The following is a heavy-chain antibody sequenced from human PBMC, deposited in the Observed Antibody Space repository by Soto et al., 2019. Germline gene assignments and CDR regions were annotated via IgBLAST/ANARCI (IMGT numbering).Heavy chain of an antibody. CDR2: IIPIFGTA. CDR1: GGTFSSYA. J-gene: IGHJ6*02. D-gene: IGHD2-2*01. V-gene: IGHV1-69*13. CDR3: ARDVIIDLTEIPSSTAYYYYGMDV. Sequence: SVKVSCKASGGTFSSYAISWVRQAPGQGLEWMGGIIPIFGTANYAQKFQGRVTITADESTSTAYMELSSLRSEDTAVYYCARDVIIDLTEIPSSTAYYYYGMDVWGQGTTVIVSS.